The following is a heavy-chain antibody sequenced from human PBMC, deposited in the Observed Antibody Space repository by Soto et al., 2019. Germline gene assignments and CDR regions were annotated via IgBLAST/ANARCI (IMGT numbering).Heavy chain of an antibody. J-gene: IGHJ5*02. V-gene: IGHV4-38-2*01. Sequence: SETLSLTCAVSGYSISSDYYWGWLRQPQGKGLEWSGSIYHGGSTYYNPSLNSRVTLSIDMTNNTVSLILNSVTAADTAVYYCARVGPWVPYYYDSSPYTFENWFDPWGQGTLVTVSS. CDR2: IYHGGST. CDR1: GYSISSDYY. D-gene: IGHD3-22*01. CDR3: ARVGPWVPYYYDSSPYTFENWFDP.